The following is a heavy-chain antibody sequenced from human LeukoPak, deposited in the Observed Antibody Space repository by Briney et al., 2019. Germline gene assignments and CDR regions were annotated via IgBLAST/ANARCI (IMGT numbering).Heavy chain of an antibody. CDR1: GGSISSYY. CDR2: IYTSGST. V-gene: IGHV4-4*07. CDR3: ARDDVFGEGGYFDY. D-gene: IGHD3-10*01. Sequence: PSETLSLTCTVSGGSISSYYWSWIRQPAGKGLEWIGCIYTSGSTNYNPSLKSRVTMSVDTSKNQFSLKLSSLTAADTAVYYCARDDVFGEGGYFDYWGQGTLVTVSS. J-gene: IGHJ4*02.